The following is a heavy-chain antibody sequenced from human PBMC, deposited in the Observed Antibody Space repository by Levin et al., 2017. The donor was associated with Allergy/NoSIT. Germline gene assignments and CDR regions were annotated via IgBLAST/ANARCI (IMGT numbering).Heavy chain of an antibody. CDR2: INHSGST. D-gene: IGHD2-2*01. J-gene: IGHJ6*02. Sequence: SETLSLTCAVYGGSFSGYYCTWIRQPPGKGLEWIGEINHSGSTNYNASLKSRVTISVDTSKNQFSLRLSSVTAADTAVYYCARGRLVIESAAMLSRRTYYYDLDVWGQGTTVTVSS. V-gene: IGHV4-34*01. CDR3: ARGRLVIESAAMLSRRTYYYDLDV. CDR1: GGSFSGYY.